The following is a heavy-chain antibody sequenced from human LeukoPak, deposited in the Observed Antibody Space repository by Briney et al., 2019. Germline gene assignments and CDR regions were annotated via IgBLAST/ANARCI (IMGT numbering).Heavy chain of an antibody. CDR2: IRYDGSNK. J-gene: IGHJ4*02. CDR3: AKDRHYYDSSGYYS. V-gene: IGHV3-30*02. D-gene: IGHD3-22*01. CDR1: GFTFSSYG. Sequence: GGSLRLSCAASGFTFSSYGMHWVRQAPGKGLEWVAFIRYDGSNKYYADSVKGRSTISRDNSKNTLYLQMNSLRAEDTAVYYCAKDRHYYDSSGYYSWGQGTLVTVSS.